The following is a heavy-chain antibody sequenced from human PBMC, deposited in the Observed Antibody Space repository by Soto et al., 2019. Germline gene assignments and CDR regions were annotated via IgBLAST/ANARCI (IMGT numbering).Heavy chain of an antibody. V-gene: IGHV1-8*02. CDR1: GYDFTAYD. D-gene: IGHD2-2*01. J-gene: IGHJ6*02. CDR3: GRGPSPRAPAGGTPYYYAMDV. Sequence: ASVKVSCKASGYDFTAYDINWVRQASGQGLEWMGWMNPINGATGSARRFQGRVSMTRNTATATAYLGLTSLRSDDSAVYFCGRGPSPRAPAGGTPYYYAMDVWGQGTTVTVSS. CDR2: MNPINGAT.